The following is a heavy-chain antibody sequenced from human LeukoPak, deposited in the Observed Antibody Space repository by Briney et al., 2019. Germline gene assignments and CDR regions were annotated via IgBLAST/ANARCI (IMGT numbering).Heavy chain of an antibody. J-gene: IGHJ4*02. V-gene: IGHV1-2*02. D-gene: IGHD3-16*01. CDR2: INPNSGGT. CDR3: VSDPFLGQALFDH. Sequence: ASVKVSCKASGYTFTCYYLHWVRQAPGQGLEWMGWINPNSGGTNYAQKFQGRVTMTRDTSISTAYMKLSRLRSDDTAVYYCVSDPFLGQALFDHWGQGTLVTVSS. CDR1: GYTFTCYY.